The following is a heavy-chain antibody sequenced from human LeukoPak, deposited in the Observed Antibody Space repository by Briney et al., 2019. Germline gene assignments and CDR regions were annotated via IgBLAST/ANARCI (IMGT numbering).Heavy chain of an antibody. CDR3: ARDPSNTSGRNLFFDY. V-gene: IGHV1-69*05. J-gene: IGHJ4*02. CDR2: IIPIFGTA. Sequence: SVKVSCKASGGTFSSYAINWVRQAPGQGLEWMGGIIPIFGTANYAQKFQGRVTLTTDTSTSTVFMELRNLNTDDTAVYYCARDPSNTSGRNLFFDYWGQGTLVTVSS. D-gene: IGHD6-19*01. CDR1: GGTFSSYA.